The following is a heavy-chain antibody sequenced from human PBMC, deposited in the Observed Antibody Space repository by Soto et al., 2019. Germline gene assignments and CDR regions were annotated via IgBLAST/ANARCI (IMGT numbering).Heavy chain of an antibody. CDR1: GGTFNNQP. J-gene: IGHJ6*02. V-gene: IGHV1-69*01. CDR3: ATGRGYHGDDQYYYFDMGV. D-gene: IGHD5-12*01. Sequence: QVQLVQSGAEVKKPGSSVKVSCKASGGTFNNQPITWVRQAPGQGLEWMGGSILIFGTANYAQKFQGRVTITVDESTTTVYMEWSSLRAEATAVYYGATGRGYHGDDQYYYFDMGVWGQVTTVTVSS. CDR2: SILIFGTA.